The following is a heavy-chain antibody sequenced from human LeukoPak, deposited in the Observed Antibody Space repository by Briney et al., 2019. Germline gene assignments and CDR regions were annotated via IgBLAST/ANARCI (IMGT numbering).Heavy chain of an antibody. CDR3: ARDLSGGKLRYFDWLPPDY. D-gene: IGHD3-9*01. Sequence: SVKVSCEVSGYTLTELSMHWVRQAPGQGLEWMGGIIPILGTANYAQKFQGRVTITADEFTSTAYMELSSLRSEDTAVYYCARDLSGGKLRYFDWLPPDYWGQGTLVTVSS. V-gene: IGHV1-69*13. J-gene: IGHJ4*02. CDR2: IIPILGTA. CDR1: GYTLTELS.